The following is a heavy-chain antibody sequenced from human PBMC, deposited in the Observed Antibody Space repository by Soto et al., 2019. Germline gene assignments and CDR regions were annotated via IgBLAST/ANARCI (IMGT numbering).Heavy chain of an antibody. Sequence: QVQLVESGGGVVQPGRSLRLSCAASGFTFSTYGMHWVRQAPGKGLEWVGVIWYDGSNKYYVDSVKGRFSISRDNSKNTLYLQMKSLRAEDTAVYFCAREFISGEHDARAYYCGGMDVCGQGTTVTVSS. D-gene: IGHD2-8*01. J-gene: IGHJ6*02. CDR3: AREFISGEHDARAYYCGGMDV. CDR1: GFTFSTYG. CDR2: IWYDGSNK. V-gene: IGHV3-33*01.